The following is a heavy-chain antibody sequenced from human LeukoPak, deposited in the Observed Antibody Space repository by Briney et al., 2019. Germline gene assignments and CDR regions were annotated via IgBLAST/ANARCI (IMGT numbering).Heavy chain of an antibody. CDR2: INSDGSST. D-gene: IGHD6-19*01. CDR1: GFTFSSYA. CDR3: ARANSSGWYIDY. V-gene: IGHV3-74*01. J-gene: IGHJ4*02. Sequence: GRSLRLSCAASGFTFSSYAMHWVRQAPGKGLVWVSRINSDGSSTSYADSVKGRFTISRENAKNSLYLQMNSLRAGDTAVYYCARANSSGWYIDYWGQGTLVTVSS.